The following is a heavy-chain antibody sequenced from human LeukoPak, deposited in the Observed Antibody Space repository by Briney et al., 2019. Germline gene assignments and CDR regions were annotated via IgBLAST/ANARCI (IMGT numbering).Heavy chain of an antibody. Sequence: SETLSLTCAVSGGSISSGGYSWSWIRQPPGKGLEWIGYIYHSGSTYYNLSLKSRVTISVDRSKNQFSLKLSSVTAADTAVYYCARALGPLPARYFDYWGQGTLVTVSS. D-gene: IGHD1-26*01. CDR3: ARALGPLPARYFDY. J-gene: IGHJ4*02. V-gene: IGHV4-30-2*01. CDR2: IYHSGST. CDR1: GGSISSGGYS.